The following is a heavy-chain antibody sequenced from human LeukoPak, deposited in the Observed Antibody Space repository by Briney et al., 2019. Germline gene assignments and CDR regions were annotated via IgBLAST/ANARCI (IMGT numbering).Heavy chain of an antibody. CDR2: VFFQNT. D-gene: IGHD1-26*01. V-gene: IGHV4-39*01. CDR3: ARHRGSTGFFDF. CDR1: AGSIASSTHL. Sequence: PSETLSLTCSVSAGSIASSTHLWGWIRQTPGEGLEWIGSVFFQNTYYNPSLQSRASISVDTSKSQFSLDLRSVTGADTALYYCARHRGSTGFFDFWGRGIVVTVSS. J-gene: IGHJ4*02.